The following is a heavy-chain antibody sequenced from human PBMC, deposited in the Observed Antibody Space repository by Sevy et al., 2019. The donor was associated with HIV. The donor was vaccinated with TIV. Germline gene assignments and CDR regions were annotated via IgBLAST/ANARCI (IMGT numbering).Heavy chain of an antibody. V-gene: IGHV3-30*03. CDR2: ISNDGSNK. J-gene: IGHJ3*01. Sequence: GGSLRLSCAASGFTFSSFGMHWVRQAPGKGLEWVAHISNDGSNKYHADSVKGQFTISRDNSKNTLYLQMDSLRAEDTAVYYCAITLHWGQGTMVTVSS. CDR3: AITLH. CDR1: GFTFSSFG.